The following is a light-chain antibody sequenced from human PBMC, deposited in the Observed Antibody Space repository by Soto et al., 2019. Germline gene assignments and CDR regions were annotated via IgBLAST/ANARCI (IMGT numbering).Light chain of an antibody. CDR3: QQLQSFST. J-gene: IGKJ3*01. CDR2: KTS. V-gene: IGKV1-5*03. CDR1: QSVNRW. Sequence: DIQMTQSPSTLSASVGDRVTITCRASQSVNRWLAWYQQKPGGAPKLLISKTSVLENGVPSRFCGIGFGTEFSLTISSLLPGDFATYFCQQLQSFSTIGPGVKVDIK.